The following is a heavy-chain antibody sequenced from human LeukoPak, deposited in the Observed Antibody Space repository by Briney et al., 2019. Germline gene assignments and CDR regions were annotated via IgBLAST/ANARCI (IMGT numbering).Heavy chain of an antibody. V-gene: IGHV3-23*01. D-gene: IGHD5-24*01. CDR1: GFTFSTSA. J-gene: IGHJ3*02. CDR3: AKKRDAFDI. Sequence: GGSLRLSCVASGFTFSTSAMTWVRQAPGKGLEWVSTVSGNGGATFYADSVKGRFAISRDNSKNTLYLHMNSLRAEDTAVYYCAKKRDAFDIWGQGTVVTVSS. CDR2: VSGNGGAT.